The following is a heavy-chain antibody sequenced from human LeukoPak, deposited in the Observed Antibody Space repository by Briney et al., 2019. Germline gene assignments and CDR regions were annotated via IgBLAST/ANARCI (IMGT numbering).Heavy chain of an antibody. CDR1: VGSISSSSYY. CDR2: VYYTGST. D-gene: IGHD4-17*01. J-gene: IGHJ4*02. CDR3: ARDSSTVTTRHFDY. Sequence: SETLSLTCTVSVGSISSSSYYWTWIRQPPGKGLECIGYVYYTGSTYYNPSLKSRVTLSLDSSKNQFSLRLNSLTAPDTPVYYCARDSSTVTTRHFDYWGQGTLVTVSS. V-gene: IGHV4-61*01.